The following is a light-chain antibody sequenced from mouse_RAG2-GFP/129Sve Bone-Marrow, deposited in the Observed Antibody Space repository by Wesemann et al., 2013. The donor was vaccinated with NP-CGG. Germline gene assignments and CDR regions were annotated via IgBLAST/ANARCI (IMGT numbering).Light chain of an antibody. CDR1: QSLLNSRTRKNY. CDR2: WAS. V-gene: IGKV8-21*01. J-gene: IGKJ2*01. CDR3: QQYSSYLMYT. Sequence: VMSQSPSSLAVSAGEKVTMSCKSSQSLLNSRTRKNYLAWYQQKPGQSPKLLIYWASTRESGVPDRFTGSGSGTDFTLTISNVQSEDLADYFCQQYSSYLMYTFGGGTKLEIK.